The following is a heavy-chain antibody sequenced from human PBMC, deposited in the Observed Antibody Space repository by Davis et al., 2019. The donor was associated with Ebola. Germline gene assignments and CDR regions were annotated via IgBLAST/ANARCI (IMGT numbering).Heavy chain of an antibody. D-gene: IGHD2-15*01. CDR2: INPSGGST. Sequence: ASVKVSCKASRYTFTSYYMNWVRQAPGQGLEWMGIINPSGGSTSYAQKFQGRVTMTRDTSTSTVYMELSSLRSEDTAVYYCARDLGYCSGGSCLVDYWGQGTLVTVSS. CDR3: ARDLGYCSGGSCLVDY. CDR1: RYTFTSYY. J-gene: IGHJ4*02. V-gene: IGHV1-46*01.